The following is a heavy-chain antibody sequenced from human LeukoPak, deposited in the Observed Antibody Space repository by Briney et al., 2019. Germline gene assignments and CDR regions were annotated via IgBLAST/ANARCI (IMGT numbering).Heavy chain of an antibody. CDR1: GGSFSGYY. J-gene: IGHJ3*02. Sequence: SETLSLTCAVYGGSFSGYYWSWIRQPPGKGLEWIGEINHSGSTNYNPSLKSRVTISVDTSKNQFSLKLSSVTAADTAVYYCASYTDAFDIWGQGTMVTVSS. D-gene: IGHD3-16*01. V-gene: IGHV4-34*01. CDR3: ASYTDAFDI. CDR2: INHSGST.